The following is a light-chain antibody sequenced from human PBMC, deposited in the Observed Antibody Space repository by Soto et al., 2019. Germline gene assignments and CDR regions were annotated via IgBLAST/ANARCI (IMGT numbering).Light chain of an antibody. J-gene: IGKJ4*01. Sequence: MPLATAPLSVPPGARVGLYCRASQSIYDKLAWYQQKPGQTPRLLIYDASTRATGISGSFGGSGSGTDFTLTISGLQAEDFAGYYCQLYNRWPLTLAGGTKVDIK. V-gene: IGKV3-15*01. CDR1: QSIYDK. CDR2: DAS. CDR3: QLYNRWPLT.